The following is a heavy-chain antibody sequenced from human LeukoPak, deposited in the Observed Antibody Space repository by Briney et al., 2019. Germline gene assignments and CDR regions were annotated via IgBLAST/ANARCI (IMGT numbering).Heavy chain of an antibody. CDR1: GGSFTGYY. CDR2: IIQSGST. D-gene: IGHD2-15*01. Sequence: SETLSLTCAVYGGSFTGYYWTWIRQPPGKGLEWIGGIIQSGSTTYNPSLKSRVTISVDTSKKQFSLSLTSVTAADTAVYYCVRGYCSGGSCFRNNWFESWGQGTLVTVSS. V-gene: IGHV4-34*01. J-gene: IGHJ5*01. CDR3: VRGYCSGGSCFRNNWFES.